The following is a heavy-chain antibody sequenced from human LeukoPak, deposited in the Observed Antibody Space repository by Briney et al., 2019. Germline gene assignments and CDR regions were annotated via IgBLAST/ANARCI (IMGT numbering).Heavy chain of an antibody. V-gene: IGHV1-69*05. J-gene: IGHJ4*02. CDR1: GGTFSSYA. D-gene: IGHD1-14*01. CDR2: IIPIFGTA. Sequence: SVKVSCKASGGTFSSYAISWVRQAPGQGLEWMGRIIPIFGTANYAQKFQGRVTITTDESTSTAYMELSSLRSEDTAVYYCARDSRSRGAPRNYFDYWGQGTLVTVSS. CDR3: ARDSRSRGAPRNYFDY.